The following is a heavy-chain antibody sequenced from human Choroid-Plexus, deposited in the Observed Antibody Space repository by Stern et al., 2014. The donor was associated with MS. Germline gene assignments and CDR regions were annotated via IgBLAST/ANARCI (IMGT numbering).Heavy chain of an antibody. V-gene: IGHV3-30*18. CDR1: GFTFGSCA. Sequence: MQLVESGGGVVQPGRPLRLSCVASGFTFGSCAMHWVRQAPGKGLEGVAGVSYDGSNKNYADAVKGRFTISRDNSQNTLYMQMSSLRPEDTAVYYCAKDRQYLTYFFDHWGQGSLVTVSS. J-gene: IGHJ5*02. CDR2: VSYDGSNK. D-gene: IGHD2/OR15-2a*01. CDR3: AKDRQYLTYFFDH.